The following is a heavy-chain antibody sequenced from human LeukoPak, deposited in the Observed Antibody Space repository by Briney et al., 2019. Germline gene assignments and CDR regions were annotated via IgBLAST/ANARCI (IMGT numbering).Heavy chain of an antibody. J-gene: IGHJ3*02. CDR3: TRVYSSTYGSFDI. CDR1: GLTFSGSD. D-gene: IGHD6-19*01. CDR2: IRSKTNNYAT. Sequence: GGSLRLSCTASGLTFSGSDIHWVRQASGKGLEWVGRIRSKTNNYATAYAVSVRGRFTISRDDSKNTAYLQMNSLKTEDTAIYYCTRVYSSTYGSFDIWGPGTMVTVSS. V-gene: IGHV3-73*01.